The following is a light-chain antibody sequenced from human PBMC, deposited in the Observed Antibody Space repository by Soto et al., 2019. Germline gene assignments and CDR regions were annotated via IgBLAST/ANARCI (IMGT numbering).Light chain of an antibody. Sequence: DIQMTQSPSTLSGSVGDRFTITCRASQTISSWLALYQQKPGKXPKXXIYKASSLESGVPSRFSGSGSGTELTITISSLQPDDFETYYCQQYNSYSRTFGQGTKVDI. CDR1: QTISSW. CDR2: KAS. V-gene: IGKV1-5*03. J-gene: IGKJ1*01. CDR3: QQYNSYSRT.